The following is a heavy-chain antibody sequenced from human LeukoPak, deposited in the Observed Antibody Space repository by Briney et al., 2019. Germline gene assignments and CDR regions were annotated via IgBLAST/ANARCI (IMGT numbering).Heavy chain of an antibody. CDR3: ARDVGYY. D-gene: IGHD1-26*01. V-gene: IGHV3-7*03. Sequence: GGSLRLSCVVSGFTFSNFWVSWVRQAPGKGLEWVANMNQDGSQKYYVDSVRGRFTISRDNAKSSLYLQLNSVRAEDTAVYYCARDVGYYCGPGTLVTVSS. J-gene: IGHJ4*02. CDR1: GFTFSNFW. CDR2: MNQDGSQK.